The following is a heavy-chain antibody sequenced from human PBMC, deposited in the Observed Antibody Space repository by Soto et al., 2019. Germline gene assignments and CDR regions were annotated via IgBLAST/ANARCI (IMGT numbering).Heavy chain of an antibody. CDR3: ARDTGYSSSLNP. CDR2: IYYSGST. V-gene: IGHV4-31*03. Sequence: QVQLQESGPGLVKPSQTLSLTCTVSGGSISSGGYYWSWIRQHPGKGLEWIGYIYYSGSTYYNPSLKSRVTISEDTSKNQSPLKLSSVTAADTAVYYCARDTGYSSSLNPWGQGTLVTVS. CDR1: GGSISSGGYY. D-gene: IGHD6-13*01. J-gene: IGHJ5*02.